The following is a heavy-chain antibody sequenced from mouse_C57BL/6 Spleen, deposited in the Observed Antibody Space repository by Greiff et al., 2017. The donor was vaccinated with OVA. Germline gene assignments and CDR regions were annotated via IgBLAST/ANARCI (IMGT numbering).Heavy chain of an antibody. CDR3: ARDYYGSSYDYAMDY. V-gene: IGHV5-4*01. Sequence: EVQVVESGGGLVKPGGSLKLSCAASEFLLSSYAMSWVRQTPEKRLEGVATISDGGSYTYYPDNVKGRFTISRDNAKNNLYLQMSHLKSEDTAMYYCARDYYGSSYDYAMDYWGQGTSVTVSS. CDR2: ISDGGSYT. J-gene: IGHJ4*01. CDR1: EFLLSSYA. D-gene: IGHD1-1*01.